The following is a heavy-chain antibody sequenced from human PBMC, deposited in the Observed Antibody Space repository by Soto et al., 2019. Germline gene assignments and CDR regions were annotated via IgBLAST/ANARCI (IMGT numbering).Heavy chain of an antibody. D-gene: IGHD6-13*01. CDR3: ASHATHGSRCVDY. CDR2: IYYSGST. V-gene: IGHV4-39*01. J-gene: IGHJ4*02. Sequence: QLQLQESGPGLVKPSETLSLTCTVSGGSISSSTYYWGWIRQPPGKGLEWIGSIYYSGSTYYNTSHKSGVTVSVDTAKAQFSRELSSVTAADSAVYCCASHATHGSRCVDYWGQETLVTVSS. CDR1: GGSISSSTYY.